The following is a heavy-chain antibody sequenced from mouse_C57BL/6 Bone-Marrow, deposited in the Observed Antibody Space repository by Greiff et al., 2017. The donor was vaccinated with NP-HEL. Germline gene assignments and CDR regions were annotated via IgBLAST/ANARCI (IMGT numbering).Heavy chain of an antibody. V-gene: IGHV5-15*01. Sequence: EVMLVESGGGLVQPGGSLKLSCAASGFTFSDYGMAWVRQAPRKGPEWVAFISNLAYSIYYADTVTGRFTIARENAKNTLYLEMSSLRSEDTAMYYCARRGYYYDYYWYFDVWGTGTTVTVSS. CDR3: ARRGYYYDYYWYFDV. D-gene: IGHD2-4*01. CDR1: GFTFSDYG. CDR2: ISNLAYSI. J-gene: IGHJ1*03.